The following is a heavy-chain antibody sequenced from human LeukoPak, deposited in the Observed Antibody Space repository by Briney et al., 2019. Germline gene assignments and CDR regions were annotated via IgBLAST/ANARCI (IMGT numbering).Heavy chain of an antibody. D-gene: IGHD6-19*01. CDR2: IYSDGDST. CDR3: AKDHGFYSSGWNPLFDY. CDR1: GFTFSGYW. J-gene: IGHJ4*02. V-gene: IGHV3-74*01. Sequence: GGSLRLSCAASGFTFSGYWMHWVRQAPGKGLVWVSRIYSDGDSTIYADSVKGRFTISRDNAKNTLYLQMNSLRAEDTAVYYCAKDHGFYSSGWNPLFDYWGQGTLVTVSS.